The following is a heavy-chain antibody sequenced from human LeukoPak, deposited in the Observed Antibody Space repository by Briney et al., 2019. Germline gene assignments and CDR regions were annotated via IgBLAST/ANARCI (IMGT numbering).Heavy chain of an antibody. V-gene: IGHV3-30-3*01. D-gene: IGHD4-17*01. J-gene: IGHJ4*02. CDR1: GFTFSTYA. Sequence: GGSLRLSCAASGFTFSTYAMSWVRQAPGKGLEWVAVISYDGSNKYYADSVKGRFTISRDNSKNTLYLQMNSLRAEDTAVYYCAKGNGDYPVSYFDYWGQGTLVTVSS. CDR3: AKGNGDYPVSYFDY. CDR2: ISYDGSNK.